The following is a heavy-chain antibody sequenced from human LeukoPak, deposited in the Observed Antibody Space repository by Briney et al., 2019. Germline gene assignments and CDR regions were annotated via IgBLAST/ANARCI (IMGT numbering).Heavy chain of an antibody. CDR3: ARDRSRYYDSSGYSH. Sequence: ASVKVSCKASGGTFNSYGISWVRQAPGQGLEWMGWISAYNGNTNYAQKLQGRVTMTTDTSTSTAYMELRSLRSDDTAVYYCARDRSRYYDSSGYSHWGQGTLVTVSS. D-gene: IGHD3-22*01. CDR1: GGTFNSYG. CDR2: ISAYNGNT. V-gene: IGHV1-18*01. J-gene: IGHJ4*02.